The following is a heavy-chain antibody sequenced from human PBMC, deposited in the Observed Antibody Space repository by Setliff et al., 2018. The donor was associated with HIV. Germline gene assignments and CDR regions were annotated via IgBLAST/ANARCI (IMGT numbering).Heavy chain of an antibody. J-gene: IGHJ5*02. D-gene: IGHD3-10*01. CDR1: GDSMRNYY. V-gene: IGHV4-4*07. Sequence: SETLSLTCTVSGDSMRNYYWSLLRQPAGKGLEWIGRIFPSGTTDYNPSLKSRVTMSIDTSKDQFSLNLKSVTAADTAAYFCARDRSNYGSGSSAYNWFDPWGQGNQVTVSS. CDR3: ARDRSNYGSGSSAYNWFDP. CDR2: IFPSGTT.